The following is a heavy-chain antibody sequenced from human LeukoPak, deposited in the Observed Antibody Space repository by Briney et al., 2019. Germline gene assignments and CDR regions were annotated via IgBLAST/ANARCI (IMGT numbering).Heavy chain of an antibody. D-gene: IGHD2-15*01. Sequence: GGSLRLSCAASGFSFSSYEMNWVRQAPGKGLEWVSSISSSSSYIYYADSVKGRFTISRDNAKNSLYLQMNSLRAEDTAVYYCARDCSGGSCYSSDYWGQGTLVTVPS. CDR2: ISSSSSYI. CDR3: ARDCSGGSCYSSDY. CDR1: GFSFSSYE. V-gene: IGHV3-21*01. J-gene: IGHJ4*02.